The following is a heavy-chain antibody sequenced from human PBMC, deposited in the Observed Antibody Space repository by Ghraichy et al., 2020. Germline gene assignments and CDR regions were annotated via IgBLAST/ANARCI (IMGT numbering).Heavy chain of an antibody. CDR3: ARDPSPCPILSGGSCYFDYYYGMDV. Sequence: LSLTCAASGFTFSSYSMNWVRQAPGKGLEWVSYISSSSSTIYYADSVKGRFTISRDNAKNSLYLQMNSLRDEDTAVYYCARDPSPCPILSGGSCYFDYYYGMDVWGQGTTVTVSS. D-gene: IGHD2-15*01. J-gene: IGHJ6*02. CDR2: ISSSSSTI. V-gene: IGHV3-48*02. CDR1: GFTFSSYS.